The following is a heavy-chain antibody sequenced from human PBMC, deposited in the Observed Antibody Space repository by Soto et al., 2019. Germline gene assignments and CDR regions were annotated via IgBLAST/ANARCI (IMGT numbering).Heavy chain of an antibody. D-gene: IGHD3-16*01. CDR3: ARDMRGSPTSWFDP. V-gene: IGHV1-69*13. J-gene: IGHJ5*02. CDR1: GGTFSSYA. Sequence: ASVKVSCKASGGTFSSYAISWVRQAPGQGLEWMGGIIPIFGTANYAQKFQGRVTITADESTSTAYMELSSLRSEDTAVYYCARDMRGSPTSWFDPWGQGTLVTVSS. CDR2: IIPIFGTA.